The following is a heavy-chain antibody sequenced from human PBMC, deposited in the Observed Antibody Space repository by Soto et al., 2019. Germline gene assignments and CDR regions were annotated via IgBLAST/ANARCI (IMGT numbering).Heavy chain of an antibody. CDR3: ARDERTYYDFWSGYAPIHYYYYGMDV. Sequence: PGGSLRLSCAASGVTFRSYSMNWVRQAPGKGLEWVSYISSSSSTIYYADSVKGRFTISRDNAKNSLYLQMNSLRDEDTAVYYCARDERTYYDFWSGYAPIHYYYYGMDVWGQGTTVTVSS. CDR1: GVTFRSYS. V-gene: IGHV3-48*02. CDR2: ISSSSSTI. D-gene: IGHD3-3*01. J-gene: IGHJ6*02.